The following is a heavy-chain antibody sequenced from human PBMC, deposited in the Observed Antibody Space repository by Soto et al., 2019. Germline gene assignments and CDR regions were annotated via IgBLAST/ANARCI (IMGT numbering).Heavy chain of an antibody. CDR2: ISWNSGSI. D-gene: IGHD3-10*01. CDR3: AKAPDNYGSGSYFAFDI. V-gene: IGHV3-9*01. J-gene: IGHJ3*02. Sequence: PGGSLRLSCAASGFTFDDYAMHWVRQAPGKGLEWVSGISWNSGSIGYADSVKGRFTISRDNAKNSLYLQMNSLRAEDTALYYCAKAPDNYGSGSYFAFDIWGQGTMVTVSS. CDR1: GFTFDDYA.